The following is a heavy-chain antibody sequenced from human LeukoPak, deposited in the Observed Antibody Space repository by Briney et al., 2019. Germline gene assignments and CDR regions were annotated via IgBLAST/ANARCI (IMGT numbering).Heavy chain of an antibody. CDR3: TTDGDYGSGSPDY. Sequence: GGSLRLSCAASGFTFSNAWMSRVRQAPGKGLEWVGRIKSKTDGGTTDYAAPVKGRFTISRDDSKNTLYLQMNSLKTEDTAVYYCTTDGDYGSGSPDYWGQGTLVTVSS. CDR1: GFTFSNAW. J-gene: IGHJ4*02. V-gene: IGHV3-15*01. CDR2: IKSKTDGGTT. D-gene: IGHD3-10*01.